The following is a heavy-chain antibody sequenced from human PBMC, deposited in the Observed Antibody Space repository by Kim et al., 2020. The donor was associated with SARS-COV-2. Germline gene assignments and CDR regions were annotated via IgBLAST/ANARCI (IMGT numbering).Heavy chain of an antibody. Sequence: SETLSLTCTVSGGSISSYYWSWIRQPPGKGLEWIGYIYYSGSTNYNPSLKSRVTISVDTSKNQFSLKLSSVTAADTAVYYCARDGIDDSSGYYLAFDIWGQGTMVTVSS. J-gene: IGHJ3*02. CDR2: IYYSGST. CDR3: ARDGIDDSSGYYLAFDI. D-gene: IGHD3-22*01. CDR1: GGSISSYY. V-gene: IGHV4-59*01.